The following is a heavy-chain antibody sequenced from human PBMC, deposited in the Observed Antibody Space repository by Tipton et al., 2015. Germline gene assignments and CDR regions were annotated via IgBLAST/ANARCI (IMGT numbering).Heavy chain of an antibody. CDR2: IKQDGSEK. CDR1: GFTFSSYW. Sequence: GSLRLSCAASGFTFSSYWMSWVRQAPGKGLEWVANIKQDGSEKYYVDSVKCRFTISRDNAKNSLYLQMNSLRAEDTAVYYCASRYCSGGSCYPYWDYWGPGTLVTVSS. J-gene: IGHJ4*02. V-gene: IGHV3-7*01. D-gene: IGHD2-15*01. CDR3: ASRYCSGGSCYPYWDY.